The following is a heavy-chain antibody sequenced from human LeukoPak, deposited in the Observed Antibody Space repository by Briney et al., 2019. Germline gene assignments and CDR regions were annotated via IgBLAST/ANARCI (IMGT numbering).Heavy chain of an antibody. Sequence: TFSSNYMSWVRQAPGKGLEWVSVIYSGCSTYYADSVNGRFTISRDNSKNTLYLQMNSLRAEDTAVYYCARDCGGVGPRCYGMDVWGQGTTVTVSS. J-gene: IGHJ6*02. CDR1: TFSSNY. CDR3: ARDCGGVGPRCYGMDV. V-gene: IGHV3-66*01. D-gene: IGHD2-21*01. CDR2: IYSGCST.